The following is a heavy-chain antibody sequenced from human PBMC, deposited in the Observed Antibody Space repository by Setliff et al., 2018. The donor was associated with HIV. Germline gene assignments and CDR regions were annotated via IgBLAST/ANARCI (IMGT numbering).Heavy chain of an antibody. CDR3: ARRSDFWSEGDASDI. CDR2: INHSGST. V-gene: IGHV4-34*01. Sequence: SETLSLTCAVYGGSFSGYYWSWIRQPPGKGLEWIGEINHSGSTNYNPSLKSRVTISVDTSKNQFSLKLSSVTAADTAVYYCARRSDFWSEGDASDIWGQGTMVT. J-gene: IGHJ3*02. CDR1: GGSFSGYY. D-gene: IGHD3-3*01.